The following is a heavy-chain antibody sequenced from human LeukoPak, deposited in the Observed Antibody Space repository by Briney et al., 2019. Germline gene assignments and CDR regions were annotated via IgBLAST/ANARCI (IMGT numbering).Heavy chain of an antibody. CDR2: IYWDDDK. J-gene: IGHJ4*02. CDR1: GFSLSTIGVG. D-gene: IGHD1-26*01. V-gene: IGHV2-5*02. Sequence: SGPTLVNPTQTLTLTCTFSGFSLSTIGVGVGWIRQPPGKALEWLALIYWDDDKRYSPSLKSRLTITKDTSKNQVVLTMTNMDPVDTATYYCAHRAVGANTLYFDSWGQGTLVTVSS. CDR3: AHRAVGANTLYFDS.